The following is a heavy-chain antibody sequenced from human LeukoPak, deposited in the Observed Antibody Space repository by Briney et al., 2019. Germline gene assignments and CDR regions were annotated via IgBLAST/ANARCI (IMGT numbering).Heavy chain of an antibody. V-gene: IGHV3-15*01. CDR1: GFTFSNAW. CDR3: TTDGGTVTPTGYYYGMDV. D-gene: IGHD4-17*01. J-gene: IGHJ6*04. Sequence: PGGSLRLSCAASGFTFSNAWMSWVRQAPGKGLEWVGRIKSKTDGGTTEYAAPVEGRFTISRDDSKNTLYLQMNSLKTEDTAVYYCTTDGGTVTPTGYYYGMDVWGKGTTVTVSS. CDR2: IKSKTDGGTT.